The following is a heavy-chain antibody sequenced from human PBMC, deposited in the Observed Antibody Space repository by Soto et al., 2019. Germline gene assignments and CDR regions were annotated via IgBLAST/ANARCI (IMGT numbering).Heavy chain of an antibody. CDR3: ARVRSGWGIDY. D-gene: IGHD6-19*01. V-gene: IGHV4-30-2*01. CDR1: GGSISSGGHS. CDR2: SYHSGST. Sequence: QLHLQESGSGLVKPSQTLSLTCAVSGGSISSGGHSWSWIRQPPGKGLNYIGYSYHSGSTYYNPSLKSRVTISVDRSKNEFSLKLSSVTAADTAVYYCARVRSGWGIDYWGQGTLVTVSS. J-gene: IGHJ4*02.